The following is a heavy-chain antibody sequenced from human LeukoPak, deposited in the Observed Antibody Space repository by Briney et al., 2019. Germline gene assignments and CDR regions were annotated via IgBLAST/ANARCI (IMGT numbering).Heavy chain of an antibody. CDR3: ARAAAGDY. J-gene: IGHJ4*02. CDR1: GGSFSGYY. Sequence: SETLSLTCAVYGGSFSGYYWSWIRQPPGKGLEWIGEINHSGSTNYNPSLKSRVTISVDTSKNQFSLKLSSVTAADTVVYYCARAAAGDYWGQGTLVTVSS. V-gene: IGHV4-34*01. CDR2: INHSGST. D-gene: IGHD6-13*01.